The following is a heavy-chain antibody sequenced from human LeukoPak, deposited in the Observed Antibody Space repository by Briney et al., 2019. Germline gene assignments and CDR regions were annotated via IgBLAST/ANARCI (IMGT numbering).Heavy chain of an antibody. CDR3: ARLNYGDYIGY. J-gene: IGHJ4*02. D-gene: IGHD4-17*01. Sequence: GESLRLSCAASGFTFSSYSMNWVRQAPGKGLEWVSYISSSSSYIYYADSVKGRFTISRDNAKNSLYLQMNSLRAEDTAVYYCARLNYGDYIGYWGQGTLVTVSS. V-gene: IGHV3-21*01. CDR1: GFTFSSYS. CDR2: ISSSSSYI.